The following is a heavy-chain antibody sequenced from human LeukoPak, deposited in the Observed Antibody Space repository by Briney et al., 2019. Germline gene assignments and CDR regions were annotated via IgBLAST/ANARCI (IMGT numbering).Heavy chain of an antibody. J-gene: IGHJ4*02. V-gene: IGHV1-24*01. CDR2: FDPEDVET. CDR1: GYTLTELA. Sequence: GASVKVSCKVSGYTLTELAIHWVRQAPGKGLEWMGGFDPEDVETIYAQKFQGRVTMTEDTYTDTARMELSSLRSEDTAVYYCATYSGYAAYWGQGTLVSVSS. CDR3: ATYSGYAAY. D-gene: IGHD5-12*01.